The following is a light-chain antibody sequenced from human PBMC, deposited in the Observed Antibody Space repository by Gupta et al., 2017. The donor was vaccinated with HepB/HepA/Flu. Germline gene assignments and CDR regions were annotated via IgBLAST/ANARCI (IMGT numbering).Light chain of an antibody. J-gene: IGKJ1*01. Sequence: DIVLTQSPLSLPVTPGEPASISCRSSESLLHSNGYKYLDWYLQKPGQSPQLLIYLASNRASGVPDRFSGSGSDTDFTLKISSGEAEDVGVYHGRQGIKTPVMLGKGTKVKSN. CDR1: ESLLHSNGYKY. CDR2: LAS. CDR3: RQGIKTPVM. V-gene: IGKV2-28*01.